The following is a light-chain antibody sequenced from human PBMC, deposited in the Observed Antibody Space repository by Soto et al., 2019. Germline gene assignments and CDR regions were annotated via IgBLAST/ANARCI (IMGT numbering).Light chain of an antibody. Sequence: QSALTQPASVSGSPGQSITISCTGTSSDVGSDNLVSWYQQHPGKAPKLMIYEVSKRPSGLSNRFSASKSGNTASLTISGLQAEDEADYYCCSYARSSTYVFGTGTKLTVL. V-gene: IGLV2-23*02. CDR3: CSYARSSTYV. J-gene: IGLJ1*01. CDR2: EVS. CDR1: SSDVGSDNL.